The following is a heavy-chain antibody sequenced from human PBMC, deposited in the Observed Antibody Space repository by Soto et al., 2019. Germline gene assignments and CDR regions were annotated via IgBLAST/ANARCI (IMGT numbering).Heavy chain of an antibody. Sequence: EVQLLESGGGLVQPGGSLRLSCAASGFTFSTYAMTWVRQAPGKGLDWVSTISGSGGSTFYADSVRGRFTISRDNSNNTLYLQMNSLRAEDTALYYCAKNGPGLVDQDYYATDVWGQGTTVTVSS. V-gene: IGHV3-23*01. J-gene: IGHJ6*02. CDR2: ISGSGGST. D-gene: IGHD3-16*01. CDR1: GFTFSTYA. CDR3: AKNGPGLVDQDYYATDV.